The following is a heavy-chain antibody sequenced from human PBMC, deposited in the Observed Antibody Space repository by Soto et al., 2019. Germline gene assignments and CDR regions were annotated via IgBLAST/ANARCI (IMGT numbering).Heavy chain of an antibody. V-gene: IGHV3-23*01. CDR3: EKDGRLNYYGMDV. CDR1: GFTFSSYA. D-gene: IGHD1-1*01. J-gene: IGHJ6*02. Sequence: GGSLRLSCAASGFTFSSYAMSWVRQAPGKGLEWVSAISGSGGSTYYADSVKGRFTISRDNSKNTLYLQMNSLRAEDTAVYYCEKDGRLNYYGMDVWGQGTTVTVSS. CDR2: ISGSGGST.